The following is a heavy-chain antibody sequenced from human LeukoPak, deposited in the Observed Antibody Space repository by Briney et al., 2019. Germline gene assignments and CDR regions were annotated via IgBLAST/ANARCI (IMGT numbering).Heavy chain of an antibody. CDR2: IYYSGST. V-gene: IGHV4-59*01. CDR3: ARLAAFRVLRFLEWLPPNYYYYMDV. J-gene: IGHJ6*03. Sequence: SETLSLTCTVSGGSISSYYWSWIRQPPGKGLEWIGYIYYSGSTSYNPSLKSRVTISVDTSKNQFSLKLSSVTAADTAVYYCARLAAFRVLRFLEWLPPNYYYYMDVWGKGTTVTVSS. CDR1: GGSISSYY. D-gene: IGHD3-3*01.